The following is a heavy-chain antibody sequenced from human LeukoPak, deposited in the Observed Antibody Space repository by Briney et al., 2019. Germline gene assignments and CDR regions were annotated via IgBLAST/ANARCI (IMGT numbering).Heavy chain of an antibody. J-gene: IGHJ4*02. Sequence: GSLRLSCAASGFTFSGYAMSWVRQAQGKGLEWVSAISGSGGSTYYADSVKGRFTISRDNSKNTLYLQMNSLRAEDTAVYYCAKDPYYYDSSGYWYYFDYWGQGTLVTVSS. CDR3: AKDPYYYDSSGYWYYFDY. V-gene: IGHV3-23*01. CDR2: ISGSGGST. CDR1: GFTFSGYA. D-gene: IGHD3-22*01.